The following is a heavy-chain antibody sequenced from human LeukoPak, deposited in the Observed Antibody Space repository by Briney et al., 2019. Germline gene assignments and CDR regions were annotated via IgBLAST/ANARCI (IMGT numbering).Heavy chain of an antibody. D-gene: IGHD2-21*02. J-gene: IGHJ4*02. V-gene: IGHV1-2*02. CDR1: GYTFTGYY. Sequence: GASVKVSCKASGYTFTGYYMHWVRQAPGQGLEWMGWINPNSGGTNYAQKFQGRVTMTRDTSISTAYMELSRLRSDDTAVYYCARDSYCGGDCYSSILDYWGQGTLVTVSS. CDR3: ARDSYCGGDCYSSILDY. CDR2: INPNSGGT.